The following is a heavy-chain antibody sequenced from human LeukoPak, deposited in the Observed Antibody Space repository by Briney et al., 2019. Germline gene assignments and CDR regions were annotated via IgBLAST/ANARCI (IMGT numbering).Heavy chain of an antibody. CDR2: IYPDDSDT. V-gene: IGHV5-51*01. CDR1: GYSFTSYW. CDR3: AISFHCTGGSCYYDY. Sequence: GESLKLSCKGSGYSFTSYWIGWVRQMPGKGLEWMGIIYPDDSDTRYSPSFQGQVTISADKSISTAYLQWSSLKASDTAMYYCAISFHCTGGSCYYDYWGQGTLVTVSS. J-gene: IGHJ4*02. D-gene: IGHD2-15*01.